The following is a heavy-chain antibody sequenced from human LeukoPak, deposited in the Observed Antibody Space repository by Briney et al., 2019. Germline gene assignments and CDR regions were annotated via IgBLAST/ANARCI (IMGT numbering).Heavy chain of an antibody. CDR3: ARHYSSWYYFDY. CDR2: IYYSGNT. CDR1: GGSISSSSYY. J-gene: IGHJ4*02. D-gene: IGHD6-13*01. V-gene: IGHV4-39*01. Sequence: SETLSLTCTVSGGSISSSSYYWGWIRQPPGKGLEWIGSIYYSGNTYYNPSLKSRVTISVYTSKNQFSLKLSSVTAADTAVYYCARHYSSWYYFDYWGQGTLVTVSS.